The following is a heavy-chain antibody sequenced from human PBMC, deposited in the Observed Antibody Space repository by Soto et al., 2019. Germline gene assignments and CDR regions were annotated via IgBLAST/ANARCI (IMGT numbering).Heavy chain of an antibody. CDR1: GFTFSSYG. D-gene: IGHD3-3*01. Sequence: PGGSLRLSCAASGFTFSSYGMHWVRQAPGKGLEWVAVIWYDGSNKYYADSVKGRFTISRDNSKNTLYLQMNSLRAEDTAVYYCAVGQGYDFWSGYYAPFLPWGQGT. CDR3: AVGQGYDFWSGYYAPFLP. V-gene: IGHV3-33*01. CDR2: IWYDGSNK. J-gene: IGHJ5*02.